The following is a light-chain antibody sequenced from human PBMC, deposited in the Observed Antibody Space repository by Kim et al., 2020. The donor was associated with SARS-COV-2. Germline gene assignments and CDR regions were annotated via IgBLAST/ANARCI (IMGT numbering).Light chain of an antibody. J-gene: IGLJ3*02. Sequence: SYELTQPLSVSVALGQTARLTCGGNNIGSKNVHWYQQKPGQAPVLVIYRDSNRPSGIPERFSGSNSGNTATLTISRAQAGDEADYYCRVWDSSTEVFGGGTQLTVL. CDR2: RDS. CDR3: RVWDSSTEV. V-gene: IGLV3-9*01. CDR1: NIGSKN.